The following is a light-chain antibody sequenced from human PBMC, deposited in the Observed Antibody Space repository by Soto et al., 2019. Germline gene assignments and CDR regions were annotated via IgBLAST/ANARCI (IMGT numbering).Light chain of an antibody. CDR3: QQYNYWPRT. J-gene: IGKJ1*01. Sequence: IVMTQSPDTLSVSPGERATLSCRASQNVSSNLAWYQQKPGQAPRLLIYGASTRATGFPARFSGSGSGTEFTLTISSLQSEDFAVYYCQQYNYWPRTFGQGTKVEIK. CDR2: GAS. V-gene: IGKV3-15*01. CDR1: QNVSSN.